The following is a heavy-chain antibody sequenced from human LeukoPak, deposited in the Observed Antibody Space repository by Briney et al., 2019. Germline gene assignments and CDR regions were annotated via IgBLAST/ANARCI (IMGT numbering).Heavy chain of an antibody. CDR3: ARGYSYGDY. D-gene: IGHD5-18*01. CDR2: ISSSTSTI. J-gene: IGHJ4*02. Sequence: GGSLRLSCAASGFTFSSYSMNWVRQAPGKGLEWVSYISSSTSTIYYADSVKGRFTISRDNARNSLYLQMNSLRAEDTAVYYCARGYSYGDYWGQGTLVTVSS. V-gene: IGHV3-48*01. CDR1: GFTFSSYS.